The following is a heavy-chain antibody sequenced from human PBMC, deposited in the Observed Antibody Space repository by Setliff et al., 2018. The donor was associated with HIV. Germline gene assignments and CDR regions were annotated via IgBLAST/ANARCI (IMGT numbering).Heavy chain of an antibody. CDR1: GGSFSSHY. Sequence: SETLSLTCIVSGGSFSSHYWSWIRQSPGKGLEYIGYIHSSGGTNYNPSLKSRVTMSADTSKNQYSLKLSSVTAADTAVYYCARGYCSGGDCYYFYYMDVWGKGTTVTVSS. D-gene: IGHD2-15*01. CDR2: IHSSGGT. V-gene: IGHV4-59*11. J-gene: IGHJ6*03. CDR3: ARGYCSGGDCYYFYYMDV.